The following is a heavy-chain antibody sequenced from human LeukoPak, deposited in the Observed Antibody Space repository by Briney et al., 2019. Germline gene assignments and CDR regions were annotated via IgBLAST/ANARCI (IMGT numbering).Heavy chain of an antibody. J-gene: IGHJ4*02. Sequence: GASVKVSCKASGGTFSSYAISWVRQAPGQGLERMGRIFPIFGTANYAQKFQGRVTITADKSTSTAYMELSSLRSEDTAVYYCARGPIVVVTAANFDYWGQGTLVTVSS. CDR2: IFPIFGTA. CDR1: GGTFSSYA. D-gene: IGHD2-21*02. V-gene: IGHV1-69*06. CDR3: ARGPIVVVTAANFDY.